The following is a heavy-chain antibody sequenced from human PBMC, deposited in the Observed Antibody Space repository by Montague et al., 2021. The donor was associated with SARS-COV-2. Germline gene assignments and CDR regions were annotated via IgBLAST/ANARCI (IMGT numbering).Heavy chain of an antibody. CDR1: GDSVAEPRGS. Sequence: CAISGDSVAEPRGSWDGIRHEPSRGLEWLGRTYYRSWWRSQYPGSLESRITISGDTSKNQFSLQLNSVTPEDTAVYYCASAFYVDHWAFDVWGQGTMVTVSS. CDR2: TYYRSWWRS. J-gene: IGHJ3*01. V-gene: IGHV6-1*01. CDR3: ASAFYVDHWAFDV. D-gene: IGHD3-3*02.